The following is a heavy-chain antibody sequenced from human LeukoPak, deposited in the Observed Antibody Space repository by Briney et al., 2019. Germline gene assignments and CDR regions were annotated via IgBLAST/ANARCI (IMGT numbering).Heavy chain of an antibody. CDR2: LSGGGDIT. J-gene: IGHJ4*02. CDR3: AKAQSGNFYSGIH. V-gene: IGHV3-23*01. Sequence: GGSLRLSCAASGFTFSSYAMHWVRQAPGQGLEWVSALSGGGDITYYAGSVKGRFTISRDNSKNTLYLQVSSLRADDTAVYYCAKAQSGNFYSGIHWGQGTLVTVSS. CDR1: GFTFSSYA. D-gene: IGHD1-26*01.